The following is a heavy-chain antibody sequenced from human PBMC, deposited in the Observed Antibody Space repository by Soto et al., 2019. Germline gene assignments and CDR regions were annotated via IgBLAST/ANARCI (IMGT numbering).Heavy chain of an antibody. V-gene: IGHV3-48*02. CDR3: ASLGITGTTRFDY. D-gene: IGHD1-7*01. Sequence: EVQLVESGGGLVQPGGSLRLSCAASGFTFSSYSMNWVRQAPGKGLEWVSYISSSSSTIYYAESVKGRFTISRDNAKNSLYLQMNSLRDEDTAVYYCASLGITGTTRFDYWGQGTLVTVSS. J-gene: IGHJ4*02. CDR2: ISSSSSTI. CDR1: GFTFSSYS.